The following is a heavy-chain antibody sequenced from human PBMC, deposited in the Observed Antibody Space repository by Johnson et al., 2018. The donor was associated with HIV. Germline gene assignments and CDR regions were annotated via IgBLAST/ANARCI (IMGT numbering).Heavy chain of an antibody. CDR3: ASTPVAAGAFDI. D-gene: IGHD6-19*01. V-gene: IGHV3-30*02. Sequence: QVQLVESGGGLVQPGGSLRLSCAASGFTFSTYAMHWVRQAPGKGLELVAFIHYDGSNKYYADSVKGRFTISRDNAKNSLFLQMNSLRAEDTAVYYCASTPVAAGAFDIWGQGTMGSVSS. CDR1: GFTFSTYA. CDR2: IHYDGSNK. J-gene: IGHJ3*02.